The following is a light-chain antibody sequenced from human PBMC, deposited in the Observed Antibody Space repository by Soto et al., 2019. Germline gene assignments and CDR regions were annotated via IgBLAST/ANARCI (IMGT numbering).Light chain of an antibody. V-gene: IGKV1-17*03. CDR2: TAT. CDR1: QVVANF. J-gene: IGKJ4*01. CDR3: LQHAAYPLT. Sequence: DIQMTQSPSVVPASVGDRVTITCRASQVVANFLAWFQQKPGEAPRRLIYTATGLQSGVPSRFSGSGSGTYFTLTISSLQAEDSATYYCLQHAAYPLTFGGGTRVEIK.